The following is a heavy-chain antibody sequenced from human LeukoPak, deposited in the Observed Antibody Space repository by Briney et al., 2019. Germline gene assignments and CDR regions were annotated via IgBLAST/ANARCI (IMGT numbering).Heavy chain of an antibody. Sequence: GGSLRLSCAASGFTFNSFWMYWVRQVPGKGLLWVARINSDGIRTSHADSVQGRFTISRDNANNTLYLQMNSLRVEDTAVYYCARGGSGSGYHYYYYYMDVWGKGTTVTVSS. CDR3: ARGGSGSGYHYYYYYMDV. J-gene: IGHJ6*03. V-gene: IGHV3-74*01. CDR1: GFTFNSFW. D-gene: IGHD3-22*01. CDR2: INSDGIRT.